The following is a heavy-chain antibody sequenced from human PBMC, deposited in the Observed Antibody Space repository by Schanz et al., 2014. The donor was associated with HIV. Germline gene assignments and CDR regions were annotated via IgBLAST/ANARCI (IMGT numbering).Heavy chain of an antibody. Sequence: LVQSGTEVRKPGASVRVSCKASGYAFTDHFIHWVRQAPGQGLEWMAIINPLQDKTAHAQKGQGRLTVTRDTSAATVYMELNNLRSEDTAVYYCARAPYRSGWYGVDYWGQGTLVTVSS. J-gene: IGHJ4*02. D-gene: IGHD6-19*01. V-gene: IGHV1-46*01. CDR3: ARAPYRSGWYGVDY. CDR2: INPLQDKT. CDR1: GYAFTDHF.